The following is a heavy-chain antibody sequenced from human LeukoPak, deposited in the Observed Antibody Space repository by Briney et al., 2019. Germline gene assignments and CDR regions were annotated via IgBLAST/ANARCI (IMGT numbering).Heavy chain of an antibody. J-gene: IGHJ4*02. Sequence: GGSLSLSCAASGFTFSSYAMHWVRQAPGKGLDWVAIISNDGSRKYYAHSVEGRFTISRDNSKNTLYLQMDSLRAEDTAVYYCARDRAWNYFDYWGQGTLVTVSS. V-gene: IGHV3-30*04. CDR1: GFTFSSYA. CDR3: ARDRAWNYFDY. D-gene: IGHD3-3*01. CDR2: ISNDGSRK.